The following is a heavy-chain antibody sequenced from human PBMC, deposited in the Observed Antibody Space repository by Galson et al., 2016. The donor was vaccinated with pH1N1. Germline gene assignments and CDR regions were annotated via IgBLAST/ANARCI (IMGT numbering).Heavy chain of an antibody. J-gene: IGHJ6*03. CDR1: GYGFPTSW. V-gene: IGHV5-51*01. CDR2: IYLDDSDT. Sequence: QSGAEVKKPGESLKISCKGSGYGFPTSWIGWVRQMPGKGLEWMGSIYLDDSDTRYSPSFQGQVTLPADKSIRTTYLQWSSLKASDTAIYYCARHVALDPPVEYYYIDVWGKGTTVIVSS. D-gene: IGHD1-1*01. CDR3: ARHVALDPPVEYYYIDV.